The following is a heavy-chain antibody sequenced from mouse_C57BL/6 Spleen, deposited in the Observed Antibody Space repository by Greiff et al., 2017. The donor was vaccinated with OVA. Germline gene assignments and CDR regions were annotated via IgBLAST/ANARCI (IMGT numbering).Heavy chain of an antibody. CDR1: GYTFTSYW. V-gene: IGHV1-61*01. D-gene: IGHD4-1*01. Sequence: QVQLKQPGAELVRPGSSVKLSCKASGYTFTSYWMDWVKQRPGQGLEWIGNIYPSDSETHYNQKFKDKATLTVDKSSSTAYMQLSSLTSEDSAVYYCARWDDGAWFAYWGQGTLVTVSA. CDR2: IYPSDSET. J-gene: IGHJ3*01. CDR3: ARWDDGAWFAY.